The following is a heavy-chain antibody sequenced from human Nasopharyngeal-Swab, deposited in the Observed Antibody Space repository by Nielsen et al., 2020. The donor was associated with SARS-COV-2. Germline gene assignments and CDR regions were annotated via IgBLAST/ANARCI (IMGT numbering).Heavy chain of an antibody. CDR3: AKAQIAEYWYFDL. Sequence: SLKISCAASGFTFSSYAMSWVRQAPGKGLEWVSGISWNSGSIGYADSVKGRFTISRDNAKNSLYLQMNSLRAEDTALYYCAKAQIAEYWYFDLWGRGTLVTVSS. V-gene: IGHV3-9*01. J-gene: IGHJ2*01. CDR2: ISWNSGSI. CDR1: GFTFSSYA. D-gene: IGHD6-13*01.